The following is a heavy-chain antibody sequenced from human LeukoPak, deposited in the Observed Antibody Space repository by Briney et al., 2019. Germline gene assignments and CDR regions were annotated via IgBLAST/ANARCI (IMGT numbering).Heavy chain of an antibody. CDR2: IYSGGST. CDR3: ARARGISAFDI. CDR1: GFTFSSYS. J-gene: IGHJ3*02. V-gene: IGHV3-66*01. Sequence: GGSLRLSCAASGFTFSSYSMNWVRQAPGKGLEWVSVIYSGGSTYYVDSVKGRFTISRDNSKNTLYLQMNSLRAEDTAVYYCARARGISAFDIWGQGTMVTVSS. D-gene: IGHD3-3*02.